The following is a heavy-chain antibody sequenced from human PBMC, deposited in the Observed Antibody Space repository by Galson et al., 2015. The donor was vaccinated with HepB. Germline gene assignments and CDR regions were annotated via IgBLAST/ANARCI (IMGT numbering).Heavy chain of an antibody. CDR3: ARVADADYGDHTHFDS. V-gene: IGHV3-11*06. CDR2: ISSTGTYT. J-gene: IGHJ4*02. CDR1: GFTFSDYY. D-gene: IGHD4-17*01. Sequence: SLRLSCAASGFTFSDYYMSWIRQAPGKGLEWLSYISSTGTYTNYADSVKGRFTVSRDNAKNSLNLQMNSLRAEDTAVYYCARVADADYGDHTHFDSWGQGTLVTVSS.